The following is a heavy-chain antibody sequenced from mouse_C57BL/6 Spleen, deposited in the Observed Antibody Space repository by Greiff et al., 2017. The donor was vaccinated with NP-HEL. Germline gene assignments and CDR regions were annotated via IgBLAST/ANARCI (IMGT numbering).Heavy chain of an antibody. CDR1: GYTFTDYE. D-gene: IGHD2-5*01. CDR3: TRSSYSKGGFAY. V-gene: IGHV1-15*01. Sequence: QVQLKQSGAELVRPGASVTLSCTASGYTFTDYEMHWVKQTPVHGLEWIGAIDPETGGTAYNQKFKGKAILTADKSSSTAYMELRSLTSEDSAVYYCTRSSYSKGGFAYWGQGTLVTVSA. CDR2: IDPETGGT. J-gene: IGHJ3*01.